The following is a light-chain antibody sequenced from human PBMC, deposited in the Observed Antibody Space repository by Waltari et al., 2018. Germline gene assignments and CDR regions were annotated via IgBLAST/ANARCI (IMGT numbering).Light chain of an antibody. CDR3: NSYTTGSSLTVI. V-gene: IGLV2-14*01. Sequence: QSALTQPASVSGSPGQSITISCAGTSRDIGSYNFFSWYQQHPGKSPKLIIYDFSNRPSGVSDRFSGSKSGNTASLTISGLQADDEATYYCNSYTTGSSLTVIFGGGTKLTVL. CDR1: SRDIGSYNF. J-gene: IGLJ2*01. CDR2: DFS.